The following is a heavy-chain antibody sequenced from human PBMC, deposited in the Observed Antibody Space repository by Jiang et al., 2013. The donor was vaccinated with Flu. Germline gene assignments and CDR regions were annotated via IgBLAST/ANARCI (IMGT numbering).Heavy chain of an antibody. CDR2: TYCRSKWYN. V-gene: IGHV6-1*01. CDR3: AREGSSWRYDAFDI. CDR1: SSNSAA. D-gene: IGHD6-13*01. J-gene: IGHJ3*02. Sequence: SSNSAAWNWIRQSPSRGLEWLGRTYCRSKWYNDYAVSVKSRITINPDTSKNQFSLQLNSVAPEDTAVYYCAREGSSWRYDAFDIWGQGTMVTVSS.